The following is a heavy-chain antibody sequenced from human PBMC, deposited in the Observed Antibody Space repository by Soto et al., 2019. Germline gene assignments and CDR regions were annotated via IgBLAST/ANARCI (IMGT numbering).Heavy chain of an antibody. CDR1: GYTFTTCA. J-gene: IGHJ5*02. CDR3: ARAYSSSWLNWFDP. Sequence: ASVKVSCKASGYTFTTCAIHWVRQAPGQRLEWMGWINADNGNTKYSQKFQGRVTITRDTSASTAYMELNSLRSEDTAVYYCARAYSSSWLNWFDPWGQGTLVTVSS. CDR2: INADNGNT. V-gene: IGHV1-3*01. D-gene: IGHD6-13*01.